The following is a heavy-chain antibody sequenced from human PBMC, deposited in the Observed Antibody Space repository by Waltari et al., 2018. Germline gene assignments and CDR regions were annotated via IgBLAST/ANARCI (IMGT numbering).Heavy chain of an antibody. CDR2: ISSVSSYI. Sequence: EVQLVESGGGLVKPGGSLRLSCAASGFTFSSYSMNWVRKAPGKGREWVSSISSVSSYIYYADSVKGRFTISRDNAKNSLYLQMNSLRAEDTAVYYCARDRGRVGSTYFDYWGQGTLVTVSS. D-gene: IGHD3-10*01. CDR3: ARDRGRVGSTYFDY. V-gene: IGHV3-21*01. CDR1: GFTFSSYS. J-gene: IGHJ4*02.